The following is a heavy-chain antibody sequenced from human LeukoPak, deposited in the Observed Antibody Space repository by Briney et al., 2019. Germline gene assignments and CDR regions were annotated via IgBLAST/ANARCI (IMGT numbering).Heavy chain of an antibody. CDR3: ARTGRFIAVAGNADY. J-gene: IGHJ4*02. CDR2: ISAYNGNT. V-gene: IGHV1-18*01. Sequence: ASVKVSCKVSGYTLTELSMHWVRQAPGQGLEWMGWISAYNGNTHYAQKFQDRATMTTDTSTGTAYMELRSLRGDDTAVYYCARTGRFIAVAGNADYWGQGTLVTVSS. D-gene: IGHD6-13*01. CDR1: GYTLTELS.